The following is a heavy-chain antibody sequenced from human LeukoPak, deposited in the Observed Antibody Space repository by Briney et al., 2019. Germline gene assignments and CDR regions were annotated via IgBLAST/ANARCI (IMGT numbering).Heavy chain of an antibody. Sequence: PSETLSLTCTVSGGSISSYYWSWIRQPPGKGLEWIGCIYYGGSTNYNPSLKSRVTISVDTSKNQFSLKLSSVTAADTAVYYCARSLGKGYYFDSWGQGTLVTVSS. V-gene: IGHV4-59*01. CDR3: ARSLGKGYYFDS. D-gene: IGHD4-23*01. J-gene: IGHJ4*02. CDR1: GGSISSYY. CDR2: IYYGGST.